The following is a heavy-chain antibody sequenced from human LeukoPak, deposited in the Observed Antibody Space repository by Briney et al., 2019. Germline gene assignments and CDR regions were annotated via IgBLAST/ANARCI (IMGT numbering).Heavy chain of an antibody. V-gene: IGHV3-30*02. Sequence: PGGSLRLSCAASGFTFSSYGMHWVRQAPGKGLEWMAFIRYDGSNKYYADPVKGRFTISRDNSKNTLYLQMNSLRAEDTAVYYCAKDLGILDSGYCSSTSCAALDYWGQGTLVTVSS. CDR3: AKDLGILDSGYCSSTSCAALDY. CDR2: IRYDGSNK. J-gene: IGHJ4*02. D-gene: IGHD2-2*01. CDR1: GFTFSSYG.